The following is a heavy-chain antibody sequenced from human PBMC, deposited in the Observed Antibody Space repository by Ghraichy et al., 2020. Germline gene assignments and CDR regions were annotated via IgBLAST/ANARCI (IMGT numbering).Heavy chain of an antibody. CDR3: ARDSVIKGVDAFDI. V-gene: IGHV3-21*03. Sequence: GGSLRLSCAASGFTFSSYSMNWVRQAPGKGLEWVSSISSSSSYIYYADSVKGRFTISRDNAKNSLYLQMNSLRAEDTAVYYCARDSVIKGVDAFDIWGQGTMVTVSS. D-gene: IGHD3-10*01. CDR2: ISSSSSYI. CDR1: GFTFSSYS. J-gene: IGHJ3*02.